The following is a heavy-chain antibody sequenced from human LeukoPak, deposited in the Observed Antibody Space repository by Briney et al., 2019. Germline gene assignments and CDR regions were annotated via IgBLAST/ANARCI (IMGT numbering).Heavy chain of an antibody. Sequence: GGSLRLSCAASGFTFNSYWMSWVRQAPGKGLEWVANIKQDGSEKYYVDSVKGRFTISRDNAKNSLYLQMNSLRAEDTAVYYCARDNPDYDYIWGSYRGGDAFDIWGQGTMVTVSS. J-gene: IGHJ3*02. CDR1: GFTFNSYW. CDR3: ARDNPDYDYIWGSYRGGDAFDI. V-gene: IGHV3-7*01. D-gene: IGHD3-16*02. CDR2: IKQDGSEK.